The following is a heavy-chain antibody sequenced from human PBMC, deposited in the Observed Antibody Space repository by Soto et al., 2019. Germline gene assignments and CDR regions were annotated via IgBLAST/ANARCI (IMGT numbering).Heavy chain of an antibody. CDR2: ISNDGRNK. D-gene: IGHD6-13*01. Sequence: QVQLVESGGGVVQPGRSVRLSCAASEFTFSSYAMHWVRQAPGKGLDWVAVISNDGRNKYYANSVKGRFTISRDNSKNTLYLQMNSLRPEDTAVYYCARAYAYTSSWYAGSFDIWGQGTMVTVSS. V-gene: IGHV3-30*04. CDR3: ARAYAYTSSWYAGSFDI. J-gene: IGHJ3*02. CDR1: EFTFSSYA.